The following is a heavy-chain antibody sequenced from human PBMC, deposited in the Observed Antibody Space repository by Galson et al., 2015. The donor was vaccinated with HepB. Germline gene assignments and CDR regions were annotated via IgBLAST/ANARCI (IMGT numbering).Heavy chain of an antibody. CDR3: AKDYPSYGDYWYYFDY. CDR1: GFTFSSYG. CDR2: ISYDGSNK. J-gene: IGHJ4*02. Sequence: SLRLSCAASGFTFSSYGMHWVRQAPGKGLEWVAVISYDGSNKYYADSVKGRFTISRDNSKNTLYLQMNSLRAEDTAVYYCAKDYPSYGDYWYYFDYWGQGTLVTVSS. D-gene: IGHD4-17*01. V-gene: IGHV3-30*18.